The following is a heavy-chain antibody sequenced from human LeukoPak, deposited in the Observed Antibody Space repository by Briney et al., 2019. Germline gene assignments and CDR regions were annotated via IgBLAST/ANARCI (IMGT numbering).Heavy chain of an antibody. CDR1: GGSISSGGYY. Sequence: SQTLSLTCTVSGGSISSGGYYWSWIRQHPGKGLEWIGYIYYSGSTYYNPSLKSRVTISVDTSKNQFSLKVNSVTAADTAVYYCARAYCTSTTCWGYFDYWGQGTLVIVSS. CDR2: IYYSGST. D-gene: IGHD2-2*01. J-gene: IGHJ4*02. V-gene: IGHV4-31*03. CDR3: ARAYCTSTTCWGYFDY.